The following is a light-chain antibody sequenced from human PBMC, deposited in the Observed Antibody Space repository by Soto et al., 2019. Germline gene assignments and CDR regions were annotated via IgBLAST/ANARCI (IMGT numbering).Light chain of an antibody. CDR1: QGISSY. J-gene: IGKJ1*01. CDR2: AAS. V-gene: IGKV1-8*01. Sequence: AIRMTQSPSSLSASTGDRVTITCRASQGISSYLAWYQQKPGKAPKLLIYAASTLQSGVPSRFSGSGSGTDFTLTISCLQSEDFATYYCQQYYRYPWTFGQGTKVEIQ. CDR3: QQYYRYPWT.